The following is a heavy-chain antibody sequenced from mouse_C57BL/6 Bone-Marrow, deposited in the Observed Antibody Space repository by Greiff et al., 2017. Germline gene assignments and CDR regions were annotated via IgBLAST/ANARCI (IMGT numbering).Heavy chain of an antibody. Sequence: QVQLKESGAELARPGASVKLSCKASGYTFTSYGISWVTQRTGQGLEWIGEIYPRSGNTYYNEKFKGKATLTADKSSSTAYMELRSLTSEDSAVYFCARWDYYGSSYGRYFDVWGTGTTVTVSS. D-gene: IGHD1-1*01. CDR1: GYTFTSYG. CDR3: ARWDYYGSSYGRYFDV. CDR2: IYPRSGNT. J-gene: IGHJ1*03. V-gene: IGHV1-81*01.